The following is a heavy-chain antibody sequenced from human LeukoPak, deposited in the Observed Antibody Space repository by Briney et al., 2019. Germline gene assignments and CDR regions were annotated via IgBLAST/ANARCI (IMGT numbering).Heavy chain of an antibody. CDR2: INSDGSST. J-gene: IGHJ6*03. CDR3: ARAGIFGVVNYYYYMDV. D-gene: IGHD3-3*01. Sequence: GGSLRLSCAAPGFTFSSYWMHWVRQAPGKGLVWVSRINSDGSSTSYADSVKGRFTISRDNAKNTLYLQMNSLRAEDTAVYYCARAGIFGVVNYYYYMDVWGKGTTVTVSS. CDR1: GFTFSSYW. V-gene: IGHV3-74*01.